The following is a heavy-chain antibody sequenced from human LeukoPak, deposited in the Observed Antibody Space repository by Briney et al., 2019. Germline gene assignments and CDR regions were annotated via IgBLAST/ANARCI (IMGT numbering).Heavy chain of an antibody. J-gene: IGHJ5*02. D-gene: IGHD1-14*01. CDR2: IWDDGSNT. CDR3: ARDTGNHPDNCLDP. CDR1: GFSFSSHA. V-gene: IGHV3-33*01. Sequence: GWSLRLSCVACGFSFSSHAMQWVRQAPGKGLEGVALIWDDGSNTYYADSVQGRFTISRDNSNNTLYLQMNSLRAEDTAMYYCARDTGNHPDNCLDPWGQGTLVTVSS.